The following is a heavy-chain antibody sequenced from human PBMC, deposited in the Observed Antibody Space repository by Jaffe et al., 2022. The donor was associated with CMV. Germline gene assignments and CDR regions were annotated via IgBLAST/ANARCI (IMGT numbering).Heavy chain of an antibody. CDR2: IYYSGST. CDR3: ARRSEDTIFSAPYYYYYYMDV. CDR1: GGSISSSSYY. J-gene: IGHJ6*03. D-gene: IGHD3-3*01. Sequence: QLQLQESGPGLVKPSETLSLTCTVSGGSISSSSYYWGWIRQPPGKGLEWIGSIYYSGSTYYNPSLKSRVTISVDTSKNQFSLKLSSVTAADTAVYYCARRSEDTIFSAPYYYYYYMDVWGKGTTVTVSS. V-gene: IGHV4-39*01.